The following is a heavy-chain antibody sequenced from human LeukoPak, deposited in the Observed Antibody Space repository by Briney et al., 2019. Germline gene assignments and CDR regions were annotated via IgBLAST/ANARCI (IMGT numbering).Heavy chain of an antibody. CDR1: GFTFSSYA. CDR2: ISGSGGST. V-gene: IGHV3-23*01. J-gene: IGHJ6*03. D-gene: IGHD2-2*01. CDR3: AKAHCSSTSCYFYYYYMDV. Sequence: GGSLRLSCAASGFTFSSYAMSWVRQAPGKGLEWVSAISGSGGSTYYADSVKGRFTISRDNSKNTLYLQMNSLRAEDTAVYYCAKAHCSSTSCYFYYYYMDVWGKGTTVTVSS.